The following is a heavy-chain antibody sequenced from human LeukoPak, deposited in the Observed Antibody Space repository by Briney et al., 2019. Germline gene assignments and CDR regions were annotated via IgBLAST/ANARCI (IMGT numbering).Heavy chain of an antibody. CDR2: TKTSGST. CDR1: GASISSYY. Sequence: SETLSLTCTVSGASISSYYWSWIRQVAGKGLEWIGVTKTSGSTNYNPSLKSRVTMSVDTSKNQYSLKLSSVTAADTAVYYCARERAYCGGDCYYYFDYWGQETLVTVSS. CDR3: ARERAYCGGDCYYYFDY. D-gene: IGHD2-21*02. J-gene: IGHJ4*02. V-gene: IGHV4-4*07.